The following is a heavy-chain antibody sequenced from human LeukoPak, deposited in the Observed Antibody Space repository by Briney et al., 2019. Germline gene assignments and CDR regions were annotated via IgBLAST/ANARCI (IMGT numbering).Heavy chain of an antibody. CDR3: ARGDRGISSRNWFDP. V-gene: IGHV1-2*02. CDR2: INPNSGGT. Sequence: GASVKVSCKASGYTFTDYYMHWVRQAPGQGLEWMGWINPNSGGTNYAQNFQGRVTMTRDTSINTAYMELSRLKSDDTAIYYCARGDRGISSRNWFDPWGQGTLVTVSS. J-gene: IGHJ5*02. CDR1: GYTFTDYY. D-gene: IGHD6-13*01.